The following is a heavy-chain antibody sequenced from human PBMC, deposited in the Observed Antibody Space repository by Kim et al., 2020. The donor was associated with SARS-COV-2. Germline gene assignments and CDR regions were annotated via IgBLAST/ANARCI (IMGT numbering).Heavy chain of an antibody. CDR1: GFTFSDYA. CDR2: VSGRGDRT. V-gene: IGHV3-23*01. CDR3: AREPKSSGYFDY. J-gene: IGHJ4*02. Sequence: GGSLRLSCAASGFTFSDYAMSWVRQTPGKGLEWVSAVSGRGDRTYYPDSVKGRFTISRDNSKNTVYLQMNNLRGEDTAVYYCAREPKSSGYFDYWGQGTLFTVSS.